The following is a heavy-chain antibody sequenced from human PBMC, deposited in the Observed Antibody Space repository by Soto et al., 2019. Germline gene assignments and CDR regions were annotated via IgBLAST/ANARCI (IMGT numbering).Heavy chain of an antibody. Sequence: EVQLVESEGGLVKPGGSLRLSCAASGFTFSYYWMHWVRQAPGQGLVWVSRIHSDGSSTTYADSVKGRFTISRDNAKNTLYLRMNSLRAEDTAVYYCARGDRGAFDLWGHGTMVTVSS. CDR1: GFTFSYYW. CDR3: ARGDRGAFDL. V-gene: IGHV3-74*01. J-gene: IGHJ3*01. D-gene: IGHD2-21*02. CDR2: IHSDGSST.